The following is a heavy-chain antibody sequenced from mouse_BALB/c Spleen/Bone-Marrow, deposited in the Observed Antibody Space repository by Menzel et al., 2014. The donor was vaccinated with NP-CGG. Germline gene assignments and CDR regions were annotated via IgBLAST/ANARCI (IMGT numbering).Heavy chain of an antibody. CDR2: INGGSSIT. D-gene: IGHD4-1*01. CDR1: GFPFSSFG. V-gene: IGHV5-17*02. Sequence: EVKLVESGGGLVQPGGSCQLSCAASGFPFSSFGMHWVCQAPVRVLEWVSYINGGSSITYFAGTLKGRFAISRANTKKTLYLQMTSLRSRDTAIYYCTRSRGNWDDFDVWGAGTTVTVSS. CDR3: TRSRGNWDDFDV. J-gene: IGHJ1*01.